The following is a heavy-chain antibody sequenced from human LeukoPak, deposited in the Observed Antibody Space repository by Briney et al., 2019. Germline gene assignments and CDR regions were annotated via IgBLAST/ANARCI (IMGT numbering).Heavy chain of an antibody. D-gene: IGHD1-26*01. V-gene: IGHV3-33*01. CDR2: IWYDGSNK. J-gene: IGHJ4*02. CDR3: ARTSSSYLGVFYFDY. CDR1: GFTFSSYG. Sequence: GRSLRLSCAASGFTFSSYGMHWVRQAPGKGLEWVAVIWYDGSNKYYADTVKGRFTISRDNSKNTLYLQMNSLRAEDTAVYYCARTSSSYLGVFYFDYWGQGTLVTVSS.